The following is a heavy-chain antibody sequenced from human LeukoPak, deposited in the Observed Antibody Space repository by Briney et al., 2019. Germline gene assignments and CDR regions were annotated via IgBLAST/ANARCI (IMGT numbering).Heavy chain of an antibody. V-gene: IGHV1-18*01. CDR1: GYTFTGYY. CDR2: INPNSGNT. Sequence: ASVKVSCKASGYTFTGYYMHWVRQAPGQGLEWMGWINPNSGNTNYAQKLQGRVTMTTDTSTSTAYMELRSLRSDDTAVYYCARVYYCSGGSCYSGRLYYFDYWGQGTLVTVSS. CDR3: ARVYYCSGGSCYSGRLYYFDY. J-gene: IGHJ4*02. D-gene: IGHD2-15*01.